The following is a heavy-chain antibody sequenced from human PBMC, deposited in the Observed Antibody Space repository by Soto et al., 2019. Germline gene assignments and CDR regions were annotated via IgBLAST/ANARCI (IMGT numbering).Heavy chain of an antibody. V-gene: IGHV3-21*01. Sequence: GGSLRLSCAASGFTFSSYGMNWVRQAPGKGLEWVSSISSTTNYIYYADSMKGRFTVSRDNAKNSVYLEMNSLSAEDAALYYCARESEDLTSNFDYWGQGTLVTVSS. J-gene: IGHJ4*02. CDR3: ARESEDLTSNFDY. CDR1: GFTFSSYG. CDR2: ISSTTNYI.